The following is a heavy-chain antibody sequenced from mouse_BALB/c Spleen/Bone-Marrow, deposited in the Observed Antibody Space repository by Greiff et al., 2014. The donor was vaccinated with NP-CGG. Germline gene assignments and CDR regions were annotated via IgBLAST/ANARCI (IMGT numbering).Heavy chain of an antibody. Sequence: EVKLMESGGDLVKPGGSLKLSRAASGFTFSSYGMSWVRQTPDKRLEWVATISSGGSYTYYPDSVKGRFTISRDNAKNTLYLQMSSLKSEDTAMYYCARQYGNYWDYFDYWGQGTTLTVSS. V-gene: IGHV5-6*01. CDR3: ARQYGNYWDYFDY. CDR2: ISSGGSYT. D-gene: IGHD2-10*02. J-gene: IGHJ2*01. CDR1: GFTFSSYG.